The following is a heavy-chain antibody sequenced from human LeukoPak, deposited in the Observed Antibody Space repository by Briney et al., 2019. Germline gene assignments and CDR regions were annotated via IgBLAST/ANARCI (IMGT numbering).Heavy chain of an antibody. J-gene: IGHJ6*02. CDR3: ARRVATSAPSYYTYGMDV. CDR2: IYPGDSDT. D-gene: IGHD1-26*01. V-gene: IGHV5-51*01. Sequence: GESLKISCKASGYYFSSYWIGWVRQMPGKGLQWMGIIYPGDSDTRYSPSFKGQVTISADKSISTAYLQWSSLKASDTAMYYCARRVATSAPSYYTYGMDVWGQGTTATVSS. CDR1: GYYFSSYW.